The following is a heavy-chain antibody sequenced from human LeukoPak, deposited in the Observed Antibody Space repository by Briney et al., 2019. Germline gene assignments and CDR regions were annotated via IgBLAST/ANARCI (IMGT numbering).Heavy chain of an antibody. D-gene: IGHD7-27*01. V-gene: IGHV1-2*02. Sequence: ASVKVSCKASGYTFTGYYMHWVRQAPGQGLEWMGWINPNSGGTNYAQKFQGRVTMPRDTSISTAYMELSRLRSDDTAVYYCARATNWGFHDSYWGQGTLVTVSS. J-gene: IGHJ4*02. CDR2: INPNSGGT. CDR3: ARATNWGFHDSY. CDR1: GYTFTGYY.